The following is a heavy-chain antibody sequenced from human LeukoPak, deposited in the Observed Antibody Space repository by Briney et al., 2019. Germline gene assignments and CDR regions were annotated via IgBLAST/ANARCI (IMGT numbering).Heavy chain of an antibody. CDR2: ISSNGGST. CDR1: GFTFSSYA. D-gene: IGHD3-10*01. CDR3: VKDRGYGSRGGAFDI. J-gene: IGHJ3*02. Sequence: GGSLRLSCSASGFTFSSYAMHWVRQAPGKGLEYVSAISSNGGSTYYADSVKGRFTISRDNSKNRLYLQMSSLSAEETAVYYCVKDRGYGSRGGAFDIWGQGTMVTVSS. V-gene: IGHV3-64D*06.